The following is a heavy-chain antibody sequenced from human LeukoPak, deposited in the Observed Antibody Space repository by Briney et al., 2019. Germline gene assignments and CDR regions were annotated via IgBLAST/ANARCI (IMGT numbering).Heavy chain of an antibody. V-gene: IGHV4-59*01. CDR1: GGSISNYY. Sequence: SETLSLTCIVSGGSISNYYWSWLRQPPGKGLEWIGYIYYSGSTNYNSSLKSRVTMSADTSKTQFSLKLSSVTAADTAVYYCARGPGYSYRDGYLGYFDYWGQGTLVTVSS. D-gene: IGHD5-24*01. J-gene: IGHJ4*02. CDR3: ARGPGYSYRDGYLGYFDY. CDR2: IYYSGST.